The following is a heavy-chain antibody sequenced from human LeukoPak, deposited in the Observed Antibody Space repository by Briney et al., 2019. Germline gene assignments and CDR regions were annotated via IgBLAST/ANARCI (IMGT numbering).Heavy chain of an antibody. Sequence: GGSLRLSCTVSGFTFEDYGMNWVGQVPGKEPGWVSGLNWNGGGRRYADSVKGRFIISRDNAKGVLYLQLHDLRVEDTALYYCARDAVPSGRSWFDPWGQGTLVTVSS. CDR3: ARDAVPSGRSWFDP. CDR2: LNWNGGGR. CDR1: GFTFEDYG. V-gene: IGHV3-20*04. D-gene: IGHD4-17*01. J-gene: IGHJ5*02.